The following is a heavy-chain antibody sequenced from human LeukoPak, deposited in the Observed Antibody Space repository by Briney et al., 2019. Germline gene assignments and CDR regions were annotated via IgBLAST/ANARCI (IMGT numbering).Heavy chain of an antibody. V-gene: IGHV3-74*01. CDR2: INSDGSRA. Sequence: PGGSMRLPCAASRFTSSSYWMQWVRQAPGKGIVWVSRINSDGSRATYADPVKGRFTISRDNAKNTLYLQMNSLRAEDTAVYYCARGPATAMFDYCAQGPLVTVSS. CDR3: ARGPATAMFDY. J-gene: IGHJ4*02. CDR1: RFTSSSYW. D-gene: IGHD5-18*01.